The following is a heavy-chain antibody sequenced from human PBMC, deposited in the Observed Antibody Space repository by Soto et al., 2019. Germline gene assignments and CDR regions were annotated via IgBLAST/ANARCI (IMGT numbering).Heavy chain of an antibody. V-gene: IGHV3-23*01. D-gene: IGHD3-10*01. CDR1: GFTFSSYA. J-gene: IGHJ4*02. CDR2: ISGSGGST. Sequence: EVQLLESGGGLVQPGGSLRLSCAASGFTFSSYAMSWVRQAPGKGLEWVSAISGSGGSTYYADSVKGRFTISRDNSKNTLYLQMNSLGAEGTAVYYCAKDRGRITMVRGVIYYFDYWGQGTLVTVSS. CDR3: AKDRGRITMVRGVIYYFDY.